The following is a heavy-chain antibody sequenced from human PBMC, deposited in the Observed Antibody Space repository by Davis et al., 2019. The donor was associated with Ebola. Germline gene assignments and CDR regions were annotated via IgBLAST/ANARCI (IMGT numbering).Heavy chain of an antibody. CDR1: GFTFSTYW. V-gene: IGHV3-74*01. J-gene: IGHJ4*02. CDR3: ARDVPGDIVVVIAATDY. Sequence: PGGSLRLSCVASGFTFSTYWMQWVRQTPGEGLVLISHINGDGTGTTYADSVKGRFTISRDNAKNSLYLQMNSLRDEDTALYYCARDVPGDIVVVIAATDYWGQGTLVTVSS. CDR2: INGDGTGT. D-gene: IGHD2-15*01.